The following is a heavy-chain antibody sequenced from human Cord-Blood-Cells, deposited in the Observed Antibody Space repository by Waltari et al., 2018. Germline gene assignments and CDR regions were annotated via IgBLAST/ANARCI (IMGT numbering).Heavy chain of an antibody. D-gene: IGHD2-2*01. Sequence: QVQLQESGPGLVKPSETLSLTCTVSGGSISSYYWSWIRQPAGKGLEWIGRIYTSGSTNSNPSLKSRVTMSVDTSKNQFSLKLSSVTAADTAVYYCARDLGIVVVPAANPNWYFDLWGRGTLVTVSS. CDR1: GGSISSYY. V-gene: IGHV4-4*07. CDR2: IYTSGST. J-gene: IGHJ2*01. CDR3: ARDLGIVVVPAANPNWYFDL.